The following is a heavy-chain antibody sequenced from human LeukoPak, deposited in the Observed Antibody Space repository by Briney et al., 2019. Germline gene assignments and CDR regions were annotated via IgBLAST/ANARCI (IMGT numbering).Heavy chain of an antibody. V-gene: IGHV3-53*01. D-gene: IGHD3-10*01. J-gene: IGHJ4*02. CDR1: GFTVSNNF. CDR2: IYSGGTT. Sequence: GGSLRLSCAASGFTVSNNFLTWVRQAPGKGLEWVSVIYSGGTTYYADSVKGRFTISRDNSKNTLYLQMNSLRAEDTAVYYCAKTGGPWDWGQGTLDIVSS. CDR3: AKTGGPWD.